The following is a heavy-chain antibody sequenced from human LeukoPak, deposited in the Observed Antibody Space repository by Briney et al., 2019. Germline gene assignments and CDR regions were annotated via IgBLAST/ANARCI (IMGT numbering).Heavy chain of an antibody. J-gene: IGHJ6*03. V-gene: IGHV1-46*01. CDR2: INPSGGST. CDR3: ATLGTFYDILTGYQNMDV. Sequence: ASVKVSCKASGYTFTSYYMHWVRQAPGQGLEWMGIINPSGGSTSYTQKFQGRVTMTRDTSTSTVYMELSSLRSDDTAVYYCATLGTFYDILTGYQNMDVWGKGTTVTISS. CDR1: GYTFTSYY. D-gene: IGHD3-9*01.